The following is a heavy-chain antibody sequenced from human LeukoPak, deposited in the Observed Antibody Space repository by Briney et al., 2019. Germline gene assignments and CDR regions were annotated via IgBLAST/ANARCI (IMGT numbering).Heavy chain of an antibody. Sequence: ASVKVSCKASGYTFTSYGISWVRQAPGQGLEWMGWISAYNGNTNYAQKLQGRVTMTTDTSTSTAYMELRSLRSDDTAVYYCAREVGRGSGSYLDNWFAPWGQGTLVTVSS. V-gene: IGHV1-18*01. CDR3: AREVGRGSGSYLDNWFAP. CDR1: GYTFTSYG. CDR2: ISAYNGNT. J-gene: IGHJ5*02. D-gene: IGHD3-10*01.